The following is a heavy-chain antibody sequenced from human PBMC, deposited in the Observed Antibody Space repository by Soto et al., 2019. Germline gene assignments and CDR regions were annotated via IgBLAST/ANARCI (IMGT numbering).Heavy chain of an antibody. Sequence: PGGSLRLSCVASEFSFSRYAMTWVRQAAGKGLQWVAGLGPDGRNTFYGESVRGRFTISRDNSRITLYLQMSSLRAEDTAVYFCVKQMTTWTDSFFDFWGQGIQVTVSS. J-gene: IGHJ4*02. CDR2: LGPDGRNT. V-gene: IGHV3-23*01. CDR3: VKQMTTWTDSFFDF. D-gene: IGHD4-17*01. CDR1: EFSFSRYA.